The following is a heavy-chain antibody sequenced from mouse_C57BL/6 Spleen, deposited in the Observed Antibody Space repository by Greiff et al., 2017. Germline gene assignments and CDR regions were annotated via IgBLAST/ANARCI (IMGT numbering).Heavy chain of an antibody. CDR2: FNPNYGTT. CDR1: GYSFTDYN. CDR3: AYDYCAWFAY. V-gene: IGHV1-39*01. J-gene: IGHJ3*01. D-gene: IGHD2-4*01. Sequence: EVQLVESGPELVKPGASVKISCKASGYSFTDYNMTWGKQSNGKSLEWIGVFNPNYGTTSYNQTFKGKATLTVDQTSITAYMQLNSLTSEDSAVYYCAYDYCAWFAYWGQGTLVTVSA.